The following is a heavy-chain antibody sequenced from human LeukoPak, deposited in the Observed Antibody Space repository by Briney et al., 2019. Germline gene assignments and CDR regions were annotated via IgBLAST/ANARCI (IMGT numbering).Heavy chain of an antibody. V-gene: IGHV3-21*01. Sequence: GGSLRLSCAASGFTFKTYTMSWVRQAPGKGLEWVSSIDRSSTYISYADSMKGRFTISRDNAKNSLYLQMNSLRAEDTAVYYCAREMTTDLDYWGQGTLVTVSS. CDR3: AREMTTDLDY. CDR1: GFTFKTYT. J-gene: IGHJ4*02. CDR2: IDRSSTYI. D-gene: IGHD4-17*01.